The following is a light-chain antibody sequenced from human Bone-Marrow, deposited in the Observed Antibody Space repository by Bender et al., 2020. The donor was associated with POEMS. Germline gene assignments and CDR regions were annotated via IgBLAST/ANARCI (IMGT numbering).Light chain of an antibody. V-gene: IGLV2-14*03. CDR1: SSDVGDFNY. J-gene: IGLJ1*01. CDR2: DVT. CDR3: CSYTSNSAYV. Sequence: QSALTQPASVSGSPGQSITISCTGSSSDVGDFNYVSWYQQPPGKAPKLLIYDVTNRPSGVSNRFSGSKSGNTASLTISGLQAEDEADYYCCSYTSNSAYVFGTGTKVTVL.